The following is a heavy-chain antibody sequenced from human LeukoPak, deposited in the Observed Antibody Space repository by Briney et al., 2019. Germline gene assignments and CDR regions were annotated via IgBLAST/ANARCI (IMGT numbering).Heavy chain of an antibody. D-gene: IGHD4-17*01. CDR1: GFTFSNYG. CDR3: ARVLDYGDPFDY. J-gene: IGHJ4*02. V-gene: IGHV3-23*01. Sequence: GGTLRLSCAASGFTFSNYGMNWVRQAPGKGLEWVSALSSSGGSTYYADSVKGRFTISRDNSKNTLYLQMNSLRAEDTAVYYCARVLDYGDPFDYWGQGTLVTVSS. CDR2: LSSSGGST.